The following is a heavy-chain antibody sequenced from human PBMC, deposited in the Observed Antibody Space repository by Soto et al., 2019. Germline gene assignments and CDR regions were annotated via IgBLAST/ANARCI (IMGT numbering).Heavy chain of an antibody. J-gene: IGHJ4*02. D-gene: IGHD4-17*01. CDR1: GFTFSHYW. CDR3: ATSSYGAQNY. Sequence: VQLVESGGGLVQPGGSLRLSCAASGFTFSHYWMTWVRQAPGKGLEWVANLNQDGSEKYYVDSVKGRFTISRDNAKNSLYLQINSLRAEDTAVYYCATSSYGAQNYWGQGALVIVSS. V-gene: IGHV3-7*01. CDR2: LNQDGSEK.